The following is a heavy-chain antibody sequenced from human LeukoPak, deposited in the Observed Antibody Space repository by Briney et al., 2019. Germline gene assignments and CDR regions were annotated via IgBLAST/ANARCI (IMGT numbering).Heavy chain of an antibody. J-gene: IGHJ1*01. V-gene: IGHV3-30*18. D-gene: IGHD3-22*01. Sequence: PGGSLRLSCAASGFTFSSYGMHWVRQAPGKGLEWVAVISYDGSNKYYADSVKGRFTISGDNSKNTLYLQMNSLRAEDTAVYYCAKDSYYYDSSGYFQHWGQGTLVTVSS. CDR1: GFTFSSYG. CDR2: ISYDGSNK. CDR3: AKDSYYYDSSGYFQH.